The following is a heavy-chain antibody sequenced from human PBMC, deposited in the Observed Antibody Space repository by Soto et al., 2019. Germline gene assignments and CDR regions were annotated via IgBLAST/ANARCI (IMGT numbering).Heavy chain of an antibody. CDR2: IYYSGST. D-gene: IGHD6-13*01. V-gene: IGHV4-39*01. CDR1: GGSISSSSYY. J-gene: IGHJ4*02. CDR3: ARHISSSWYGGYYFDY. Sequence: QLQLQESGPGLVKPSETLSLTCTVSGGSISSSSYYWGWIRQPPGKGLEWIGSIYYSGSTYYNPSSKGRVTISVDTSKNQFSLKLSSVTDADTAVYYCARHISSSWYGGYYFDYWGQGTLVTVSS.